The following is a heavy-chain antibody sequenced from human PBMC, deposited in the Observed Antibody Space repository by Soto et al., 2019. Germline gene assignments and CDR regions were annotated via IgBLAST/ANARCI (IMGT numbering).Heavy chain of an antibody. CDR2: INPNSGGT. D-gene: IGHD5-18*01. V-gene: IGHV1-2*04. J-gene: IGHJ6*02. CDR1: GYTFTGYY. CDR3: ARGHRNTAMVSLGYYYYGMDV. Sequence: QVQLVQSGAEVKKPGASVKVSCKASGYTFTGYYMHWVRQAPGQGLEWMGWINPNSGGTNYAQKFQGWVTMTRDPSISTAYMELSRLRSDDTAVYYCARGHRNTAMVSLGYYYYGMDVWGQGTTVTVSS.